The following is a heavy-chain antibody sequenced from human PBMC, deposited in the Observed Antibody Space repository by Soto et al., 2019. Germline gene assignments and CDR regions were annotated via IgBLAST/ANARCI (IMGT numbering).Heavy chain of an antibody. D-gene: IGHD6-19*01. J-gene: IGHJ4*02. CDR2: ISAYNGNT. CDR1: GYAFTDYG. CDR3: ARDHRYSSSFFDY. V-gene: IGHV1-18*04. Sequence: QVRLVLSGEEVKKPGASVKVSCKASGYAFTDYGISWVRQAPAQGLEWIGWISAYNGNTNYAQKFQGRVTVTTDTSTTTAYMEVRNLRSDDTAVYYCARDHRYSSSFFDYWSQGTLITVSS.